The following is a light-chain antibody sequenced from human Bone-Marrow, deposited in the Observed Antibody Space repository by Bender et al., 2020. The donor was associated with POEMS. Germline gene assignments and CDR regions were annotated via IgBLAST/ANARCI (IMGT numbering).Light chain of an antibody. CDR1: GSNIGGYP. Sequence: QSVLTQPPSVSGTPGQRVTISCSGSGSNIGGYPVNWYQHLPGTAPKLLIYGNNPRPSGVPDRFSGSKSGTSASLAITGLQSDDEAIYFCVAWDASLNGWVFGGGTKLTVL. CDR3: VAWDASLNGWV. J-gene: IGLJ3*02. V-gene: IGLV1-44*01. CDR2: GNN.